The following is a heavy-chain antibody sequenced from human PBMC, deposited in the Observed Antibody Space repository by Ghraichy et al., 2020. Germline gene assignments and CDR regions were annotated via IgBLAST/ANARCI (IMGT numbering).Heavy chain of an antibody. CDR3: ARGGIGGMDV. V-gene: IGHV4-34*01. J-gene: IGHJ6*03. CDR2: INHSGST. Sequence: SETLSLTCAVYGGSFSGYYWSWIRQPPGKGLEWIGEINHSGSTNYNPSLKSRVTISVDTSKNQFSLKLSSVTAADTAVYYCARGGIGGMDVWGKGTTVTVSS. D-gene: IGHD3-16*01. CDR1: GGSFSGYY.